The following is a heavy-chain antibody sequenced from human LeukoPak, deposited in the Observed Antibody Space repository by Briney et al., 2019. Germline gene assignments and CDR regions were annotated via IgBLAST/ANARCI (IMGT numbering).Heavy chain of an antibody. CDR3: AKDQMGYMVRGFIILFDY. CDR1: GFTFSSYA. Sequence: GGSLRLSCAASGFTFSSYAMSWVRQAPGKGLEWVSAISGSGGSTYYADSVKGRFTISRDNSKNTLYLQMNSLRAEDTAVYYCAKDQMGYMVRGFIILFDYWGQGTLVTVSS. J-gene: IGHJ4*02. CDR2: ISGSGGST. V-gene: IGHV3-23*01. D-gene: IGHD3-10*01.